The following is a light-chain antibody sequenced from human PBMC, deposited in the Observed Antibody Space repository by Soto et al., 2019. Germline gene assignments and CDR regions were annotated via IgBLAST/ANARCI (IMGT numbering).Light chain of an antibody. Sequence: ETVMTQSPGTLSVSLGERATLSCRASQNVARNYLAWYQQRPGQAPRLLIYDASTRATGIPDRFSGSGSGTDFTLTISRLEPDDFAVYYCQQYVSSPWTFGQGTKVDIK. CDR1: QNVARNY. CDR3: QQYVSSPWT. J-gene: IGKJ1*01. CDR2: DAS. V-gene: IGKV3-20*01.